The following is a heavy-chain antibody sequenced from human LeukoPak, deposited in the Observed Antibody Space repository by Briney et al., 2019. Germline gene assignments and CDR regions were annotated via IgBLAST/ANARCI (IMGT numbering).Heavy chain of an antibody. Sequence: GGSLRLSCAASGFSFHDYTMHWVRQAPGRGLEWVSLITRDGGTTIYADSVRGRFTISRDMSKNSLYLQMNTLRTKDTALYYCTTERSRYFDYWGQGTLVTVSS. V-gene: IGHV3-43*01. CDR1: GFSFHDYT. D-gene: IGHD3-16*01. CDR3: TTERSRYFDY. CDR2: ITRDGGTT. J-gene: IGHJ4*02.